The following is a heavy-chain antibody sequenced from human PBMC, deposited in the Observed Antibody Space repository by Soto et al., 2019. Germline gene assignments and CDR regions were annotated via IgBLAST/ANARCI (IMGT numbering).Heavy chain of an antibody. D-gene: IGHD3-10*01. J-gene: IGHJ4*02. Sequence: EVQLVESGGGLVQPGGSLRLSCAASGFTFSSYWMSWVRQAPGKGLEWVANIKQDGSEKYYVDSVKGRFTISRDNAKNSRYRQMHSLRAEDTAVYYCARAMGFRYYFDYWGQGTLVTVSS. CDR2: IKQDGSEK. CDR1: GFTFSSYW. V-gene: IGHV3-7*01. CDR3: ARAMGFRYYFDY.